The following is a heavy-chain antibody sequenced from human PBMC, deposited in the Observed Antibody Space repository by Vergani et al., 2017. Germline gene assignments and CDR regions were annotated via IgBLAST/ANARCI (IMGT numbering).Heavy chain of an antibody. CDR2: ISGSGGST. CDR3: AKPEYYDFWSGYSS. J-gene: IGHJ4*02. V-gene: IGHV3-23*01. D-gene: IGHD3-3*01. Sequence: EVQLLESGGGLVQPGGSLRLSCAASGFPFSSYAMSWVRQAPGKGLEWVSAISGSGGSTYYADSVKGRFTISRDNSKNTLYLQMNSLRAEDTAVYYCAKPEYYDFWSGYSSWGQGTVVIVSS. CDR1: GFPFSSYA.